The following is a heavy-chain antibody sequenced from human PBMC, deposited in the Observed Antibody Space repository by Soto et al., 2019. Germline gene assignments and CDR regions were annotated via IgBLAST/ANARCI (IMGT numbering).Heavy chain of an antibody. CDR3: ARDSARYYYGSGKGYYYYYGMDV. CDR1: GGSISSYY. V-gene: IGHV4-59*01. D-gene: IGHD3-10*01. CDR2: IYYSGST. Sequence: SETLSLTCTVSGGSISSYYWSWIRQPPGKGLEWIGYIYYSGSTNYNPSLKSRVTISVDTSKNQFSLKLSSVTAADTAVYYCARDSARYYYGSGKGYYYYYGMDVWGQGTTVTAP. J-gene: IGHJ6*02.